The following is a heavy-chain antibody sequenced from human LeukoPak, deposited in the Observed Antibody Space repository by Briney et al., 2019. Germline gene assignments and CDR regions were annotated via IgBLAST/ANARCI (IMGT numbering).Heavy chain of an antibody. V-gene: IGHV4-61*02. Sequence: SETLSRTCTVSGDSISSGDYYWSWIRQPAGKGLEWIGRISSSGSTNYNPSLKSRVTISVDTSKNQFSLKLSSVTAADTAVYYCARDPGLVATDYYYYYMDVWGKGTTVTVSS. D-gene: IGHD5-12*01. J-gene: IGHJ6*03. CDR1: GDSISSGDYY. CDR2: ISSSGST. CDR3: ARDPGLVATDYYYYYMDV.